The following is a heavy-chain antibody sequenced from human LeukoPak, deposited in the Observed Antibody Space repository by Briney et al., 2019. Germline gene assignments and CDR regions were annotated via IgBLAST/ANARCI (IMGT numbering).Heavy chain of an antibody. V-gene: IGHV1-2*02. CDR3: ARDEFESTNYHFDY. CDR1: GYTFTDYS. CDR2: INPNSGGT. J-gene: IGHJ4*02. D-gene: IGHD1-7*01. Sequence: ASVKVSCKASGYTFTDYSLHWVRQAPGQGLEWMGWINPNSGGTNYAQKFQGRVTMTRDTSITTAYMELSRLTSDDTAVYYCARDEFESTNYHFDYWGQGTLVTVSS.